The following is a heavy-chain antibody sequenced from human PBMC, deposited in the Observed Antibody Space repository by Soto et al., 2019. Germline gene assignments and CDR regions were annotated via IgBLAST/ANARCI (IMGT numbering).Heavy chain of an antibody. Sequence: GGSLRVSCAASGFTFSSYWMHWVRQVPGKGLVWVSRIDGDGSSTTYADSVKGRFTVSRDNAKNTLYLQMNSLRAEDTAVYYCARGEWLQLPGDAFDIWGQGTMVTVSS. CDR2: IDGDGSST. J-gene: IGHJ3*02. CDR1: GFTFSSYW. D-gene: IGHD5-12*01. V-gene: IGHV3-74*01. CDR3: ARGEWLQLPGDAFDI.